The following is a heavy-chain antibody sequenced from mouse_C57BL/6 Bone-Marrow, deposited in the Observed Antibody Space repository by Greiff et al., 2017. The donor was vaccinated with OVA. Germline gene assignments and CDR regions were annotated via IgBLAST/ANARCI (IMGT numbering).Heavy chain of an antibody. CDR1: GYTFTNYW. J-gene: IGHJ1*03. D-gene: IGHD1-1*01. Sequence: QVQLQQSGAELVRPGTSVKMSCKASGYTFTNYWIGWAKQRPGHGLEWIGDIYPGGGYTNYNEKFKGKATLTADKSSSTAYMQLSSLTSEDSAIYYGARGDLLRLWYFDVWGTGTTVTVSS. V-gene: IGHV1-63*01. CDR2: IYPGGGYT. CDR3: ARGDLLRLWYFDV.